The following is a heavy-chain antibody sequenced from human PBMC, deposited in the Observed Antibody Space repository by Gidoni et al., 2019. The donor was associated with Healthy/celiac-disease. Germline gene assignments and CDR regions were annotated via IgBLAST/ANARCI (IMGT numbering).Heavy chain of an antibody. CDR3: ARGSNKQGHRRFLEYLLRSGYFDY. CDR1: GGSFSGYS. V-gene: IGHV4-34*01. Sequence: QVQLQQWGAGLLKPSETLSLTCAVYGGSFSGYSWSWIRQPPGKGLEWIGEINHGGSTNYNPSLKSRVTISVDTSKNQFSLKLNSVTAADTAVYYCARGSNKQGHRRFLEYLLRSGYFDYWGQGTLVTVSS. J-gene: IGHJ4*02. CDR2: INHGGST. D-gene: IGHD3-3*01.